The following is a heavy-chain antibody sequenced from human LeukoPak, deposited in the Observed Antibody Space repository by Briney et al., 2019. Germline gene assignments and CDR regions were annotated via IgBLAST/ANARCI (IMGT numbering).Heavy chain of an antibody. D-gene: IGHD2-2*01. CDR3: ARDAIPSSYWYFDL. J-gene: IGHJ2*01. CDR2: IYYNGNT. Sequence: PSETLSLTCTVSGTSVSSGSYYWSWIRQPPGKGLEWIGYIYYNGNTNYNPSLKSRVTVSVDTSKNQFSLKRNSVTAADTAVYYCARDAIPSSYWYFDLWGRGTLVTVSS. V-gene: IGHV4-61*01. CDR1: GTSVSSGSYY.